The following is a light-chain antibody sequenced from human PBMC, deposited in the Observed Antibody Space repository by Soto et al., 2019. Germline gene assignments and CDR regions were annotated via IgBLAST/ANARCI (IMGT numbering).Light chain of an antibody. CDR3: QQYGSSEII. CDR1: QSLTNPY. J-gene: IGKJ5*01. Sequence: ENVLTQSPGTLSLSPGDRATLFCSCRQSLTNPYISWYQQKPGQAPRLLIYDISSRATGIPDRFSGSVSGTDFTLAITRLEPEDFAVFYCQQYGSSEIIFGQGTRLEIK. V-gene: IGKV3-20*01. CDR2: DIS.